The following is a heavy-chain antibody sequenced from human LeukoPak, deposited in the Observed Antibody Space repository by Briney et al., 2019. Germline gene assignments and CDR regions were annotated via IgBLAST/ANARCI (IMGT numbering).Heavy chain of an antibody. D-gene: IGHD2-2*01. CDR3: ASQVVPAAPPEY. Sequence: SETLSLTCTVSGGSISSGGYYWGWIRQPPGKGLEWIGYIYYSGSTNYNPSLKSRVTISVDTSKNQFSLKLSSVTAADTAVYYCASQVVPAAPPEYWGQGTLVTVSS. V-gene: IGHV4-61*08. CDR1: GGSISSGGYY. J-gene: IGHJ4*02. CDR2: IYYSGST.